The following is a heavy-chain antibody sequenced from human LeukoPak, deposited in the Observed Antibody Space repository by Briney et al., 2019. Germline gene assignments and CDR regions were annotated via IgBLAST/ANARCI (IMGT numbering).Heavy chain of an antibody. Sequence: ASVKVSCKASGGTFSSYAISWVRQAPGQGLEWMGGIIPIFGTANYAQKFQGRVAITADESTSTAYMELSSLRSEDTAVYYCARDRGDYYYGMDVWGQGTTVTVSS. CDR3: ARDRGDYYYGMDV. CDR1: GGTFSSYA. CDR2: IIPIFGTA. J-gene: IGHJ6*02. V-gene: IGHV1-69*01.